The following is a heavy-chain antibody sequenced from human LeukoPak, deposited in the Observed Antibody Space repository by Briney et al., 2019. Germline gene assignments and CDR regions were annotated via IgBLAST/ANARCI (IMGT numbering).Heavy chain of an antibody. CDR1: GFTFSRYW. J-gene: IGHJ4*02. D-gene: IGHD5-24*01. V-gene: IGHV3-74*01. Sequence: PGGFLRLSCSASGFTFSRYWMYWVRQAPGKGLVWVSGISSDGSSTVYADSVKGRFTISRGNAKNTLYLQMYSLGADDTAIYYCARSPRDGNSLWGQVTLGTVSS. CDR2: ISSDGSST. CDR3: ARSPRDGNSL.